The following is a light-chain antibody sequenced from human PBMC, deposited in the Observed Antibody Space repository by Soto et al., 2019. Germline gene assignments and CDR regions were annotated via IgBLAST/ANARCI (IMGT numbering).Light chain of an antibody. CDR2: GAS. CDR1: QTVGSNY. Sequence: EIVLTQSPDSLSLSPGERATLSCRASQTVGSNYLAWCQQRPGQAPRLLIYGASTRAAGIPDRFSGSGSGTDFTLTITRLEPEDSAVYFCQQYTGSPTTFGQGTRLEI. CDR3: QQYTGSPTT. J-gene: IGKJ5*01. V-gene: IGKV3-20*01.